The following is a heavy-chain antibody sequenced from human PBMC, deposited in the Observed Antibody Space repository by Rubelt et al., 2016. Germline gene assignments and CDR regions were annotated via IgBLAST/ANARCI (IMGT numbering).Heavy chain of an antibody. V-gene: IGHV3-48*04. CDR3: ARSGDIGDHYATMDL. Sequence: ISYIGSGRSPIYYADSVKGRFIISRDNAGNSLFLQMNSLRAEDTAVYYCARSGDIGDHYATMDLWGRGTLVTVSS. CDR2: IGSGRSPI. D-gene: IGHD5-24*01. J-gene: IGHJ2*01.